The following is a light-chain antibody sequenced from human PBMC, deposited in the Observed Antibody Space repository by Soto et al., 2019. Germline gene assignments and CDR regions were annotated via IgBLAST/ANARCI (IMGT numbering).Light chain of an antibody. CDR3: QQRHMWPIT. CDR1: QSFRGL. CDR2: DAY. Sequence: EIVLPQSPVTLSLSPGERATVSCRASQSFRGLLAWYQQKPGQAPRLLIYDAYKRATGIPPRFSGSGSGTDFTLTISSLEPEDSAVYYCQQRHMWPITFGQGTRLEIK. V-gene: IGKV3-11*01. J-gene: IGKJ5*01.